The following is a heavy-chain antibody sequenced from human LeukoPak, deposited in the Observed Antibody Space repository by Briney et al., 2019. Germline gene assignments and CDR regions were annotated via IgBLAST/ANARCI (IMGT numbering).Heavy chain of an antibody. D-gene: IGHD5-12*01. V-gene: IGHV5-51*01. Sequence: GESLKISCKGSGYSFTSYWIGWVRQMPGKGLEWMGIIYPGDSDTRYSPSFQGQVAISADKSISTAYLQWRSLKASDTAMYYCARQNGGYDSFFDYWGQGTLVTVSS. CDR1: GYSFTSYW. CDR2: IYPGDSDT. CDR3: ARQNGGYDSFFDY. J-gene: IGHJ4*02.